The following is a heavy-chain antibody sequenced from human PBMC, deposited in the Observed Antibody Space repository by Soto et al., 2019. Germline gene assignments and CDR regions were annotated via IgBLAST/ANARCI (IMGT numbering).Heavy chain of an antibody. D-gene: IGHD3-10*01. CDR2: IYHSGSA. V-gene: IGHV4-4*02. CDR3: VTYNYYLYGMDV. J-gene: IGHJ6*02. Sequence: SETVSLTCAVSGGSISSSNGWSWVRQPPGKGLEWIGEIYHSGSANYNPSLKNQLTISIDKSKNQFSLKVSSVTAADTAVYYRVTYNYYLYGMDVWGQGTTVAVSS. CDR1: GGSISSSNG.